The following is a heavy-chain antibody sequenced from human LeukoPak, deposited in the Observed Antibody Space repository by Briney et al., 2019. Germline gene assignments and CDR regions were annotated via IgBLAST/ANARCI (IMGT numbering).Heavy chain of an antibody. D-gene: IGHD3-10*01. CDR1: GYTFTSYY. Sequence: ASVKVSCKASGYTFTSYYMHRVRQAPGQGLEWMGIINPSGGSTSYAQKFQGRVTMTRDTSTSTVYMELSSLRSEDTAVYYCARAGVDGSGSYTFDYWGQGTLVTVSS. J-gene: IGHJ4*02. V-gene: IGHV1-46*01. CDR2: INPSGGST. CDR3: ARAGVDGSGSYTFDY.